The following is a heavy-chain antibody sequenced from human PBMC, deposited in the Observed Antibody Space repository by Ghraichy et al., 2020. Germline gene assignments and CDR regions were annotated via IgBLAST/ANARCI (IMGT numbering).Heavy chain of an antibody. J-gene: IGHJ4*02. D-gene: IGHD2-21*02. CDR2: IYSGGST. CDR1: GFTVSSNY. CDR3: ARVGGDYSFDY. Sequence: GGSLRLSCVASGFTVSSNYMSWVRQAPGKGLEWVSVIYSGGSTYYADSVKGRFTISRDNSKNTLYLQMNSLRAEDTAVYYCARVGGDYSFDYWGQGTLVTVSS. V-gene: IGHV3-66*01.